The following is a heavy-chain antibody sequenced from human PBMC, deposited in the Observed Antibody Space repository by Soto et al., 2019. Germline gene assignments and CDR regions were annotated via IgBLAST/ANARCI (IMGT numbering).Heavy chain of an antibody. Sequence: FTFNSYAMHWVRQAPGKGLEWVAVIWYDGSNKYYADSVKGRFTISRDNSKNTLFLQMNSLRAEDTAVYYCARDWDTDYGGNSAYYFDSWGQGTLVTVSS. CDR2: IWYDGSNK. J-gene: IGHJ4*02. CDR3: ARDWDTDYGGNSAYYFDS. CDR1: FTFNSYA. D-gene: IGHD4-17*01. V-gene: IGHV3-33*01.